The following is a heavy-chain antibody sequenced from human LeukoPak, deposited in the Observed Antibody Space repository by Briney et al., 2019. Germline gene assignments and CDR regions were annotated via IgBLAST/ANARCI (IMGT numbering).Heavy chain of an antibody. CDR2: IYHRGST. D-gene: IGHD3-10*01. J-gene: IGHJ3*02. CDR3: AKSNGYGLVDI. CDR1: GYSISNGYY. Sequence: PSETLSLTCTVSGYSISNGYYWGWIRQPPGKGLEWVGSIYHRGSTYYSPSLRSRVTISLDTSRNQFSLKLNSVTAADTAVYYCAKSNGYGLVDIWGQGTMVTVSS. V-gene: IGHV4-38-2*02.